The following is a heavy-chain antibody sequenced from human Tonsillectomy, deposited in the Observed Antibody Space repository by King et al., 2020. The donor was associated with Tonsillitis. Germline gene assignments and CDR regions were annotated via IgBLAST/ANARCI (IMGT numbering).Heavy chain of an antibody. Sequence: VQLQESGPGLVKPSQTLSLTCTVSGGSISSGGYYWSWIRQYPGEGLEWIGSISDSGITYNNPSLKSRVTISVDTSKNQFSLELSSVTAADTAVFFCARFRRLVVPGTIQVGWFDPWGQGTLVTVSS. J-gene: IGHJ5*02. CDR1: GGSISSGGYY. D-gene: IGHD2-2*02. V-gene: IGHV4-31*03. CDR2: ISDSGIT. CDR3: ARFRRLVVPGTIQVGWFDP.